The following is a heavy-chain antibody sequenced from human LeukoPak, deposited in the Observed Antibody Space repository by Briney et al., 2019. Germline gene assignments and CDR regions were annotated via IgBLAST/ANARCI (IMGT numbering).Heavy chain of an antibody. Sequence: SQTLSLTCAISGDSVSSTSAAWNWIRQSPSRGLEWLGRTYYRSKWYTDYAVSVKSRITINPDTSKNQFSLQLSSVTPEDTVVFYCARDPGGLYYFDYWGQGTLVTVSS. D-gene: IGHD1-26*01. CDR2: TYYRSKWYT. V-gene: IGHV6-1*01. CDR1: GDSVSSTSAA. CDR3: ARDPGGLYYFDY. J-gene: IGHJ4*02.